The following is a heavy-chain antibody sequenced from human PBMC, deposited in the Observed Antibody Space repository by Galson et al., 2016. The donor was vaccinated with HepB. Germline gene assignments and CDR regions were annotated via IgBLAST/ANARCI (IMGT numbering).Heavy chain of an antibody. V-gene: IGHV3-11*01. CDR3: ARDGCSTTTCYSDYYYYHGLDV. CDR2: ISGSGRTI. Sequence: LRLSCAASGFTFSDYYMSWIRQAPGKGLEWISYISGSGRTIYYPDSMRGRFTVSRDNAKNSLFLQLNSLRAEDTAVYYCARDGCSTTTCYSDYYYYHGLDVWGKGTTVTVSS. D-gene: IGHD2-2*01. J-gene: IGHJ6*04. CDR1: GFTFSDYY.